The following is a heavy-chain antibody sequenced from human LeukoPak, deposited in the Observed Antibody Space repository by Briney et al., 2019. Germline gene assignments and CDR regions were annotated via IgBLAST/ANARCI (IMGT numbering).Heavy chain of an antibody. J-gene: IGHJ4*02. Sequence: SETLSLTCAVYGGDKSFGIYYWIRQPPGKGLEWIGEINHSGRTNYNPSLKSRVTISLDTSRDQFSLKLTSETAADTALYYCARGVIDDTASLACDYWGQGTLVTVSS. CDR1: GGDKSFGIYY. D-gene: IGHD5-18*01. CDR3: ARGVIDDTASLACDY. V-gene: IGHV4-34*01. CDR2: INHSGRT.